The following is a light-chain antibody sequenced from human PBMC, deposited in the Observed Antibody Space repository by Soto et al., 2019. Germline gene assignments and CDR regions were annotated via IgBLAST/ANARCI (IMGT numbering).Light chain of an antibody. J-gene: IGLJ2*01. CDR3: SSYTSSSTVV. CDR2: DVS. CDR1: SSDVGGYNY. Sequence: QSVRTQPASVSGSPGQSITISCIGTSSDVGGYNYVSWYQQHPGKAPKLMIYDVSNRPSGVSNRFSGSKSGNTASLTISGLQAEDEADYYCSSYTSSSTVVFGGGTKLTVL. V-gene: IGLV2-14*01.